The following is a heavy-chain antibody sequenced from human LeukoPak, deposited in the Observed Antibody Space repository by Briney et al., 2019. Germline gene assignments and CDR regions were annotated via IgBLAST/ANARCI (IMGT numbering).Heavy chain of an antibody. V-gene: IGHV4-38-2*02. CDR1: GYSISSGYY. CDR3: ARLDIVVVPAAIIFDWFDP. Sequence: SETLSLTCTVSGYSISSGYYWGWIRQPPGKGLEWIGSIYHSGSTYYNPSLKSRVTISVDTSKNQFSLKLSSVTAADTAVYYCARLDIVVVPAAIIFDWFDPWGQGTLVTVSS. J-gene: IGHJ5*02. CDR2: IYHSGST. D-gene: IGHD2-2*01.